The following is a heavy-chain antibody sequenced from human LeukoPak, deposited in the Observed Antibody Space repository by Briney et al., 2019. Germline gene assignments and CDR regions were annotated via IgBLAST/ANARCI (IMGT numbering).Heavy chain of an antibody. CDR3: ASGTGAYYYDSSGYYY. CDR1: GFTFSSYG. V-gene: IGHV3-33*01. J-gene: IGHJ4*02. CDR2: IWNDGSNT. D-gene: IGHD3-22*01. Sequence: GGSLRLSCAASGFTFSSYGMHWVRQAPGNGLEWVAVIWNDGSNTYYADSVKGRFTISRDNSKNTLYLQMNSLRAEDTAVYYCASGTGAYYYDSSGYYYWGQGTLVTVSS.